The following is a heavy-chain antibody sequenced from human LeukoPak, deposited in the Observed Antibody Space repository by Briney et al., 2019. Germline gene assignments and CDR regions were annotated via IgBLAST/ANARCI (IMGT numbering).Heavy chain of an antibody. V-gene: IGHV3-43D*03. D-gene: IGHD6-19*01. J-gene: IGHJ4*02. Sequence: GGSLRLSCAASGFTFDDYAMHWVRQAPGKGLEWVSLISWDGGSTYYADSVKGRFTISRDNSKNSLYLQMNSLRAEDTALYYCAKGTSSSGWYGIDYWGQGTLVTVSS. CDR1: GFTFDDYA. CDR3: AKGTSSSGWYGIDY. CDR2: ISWDGGST.